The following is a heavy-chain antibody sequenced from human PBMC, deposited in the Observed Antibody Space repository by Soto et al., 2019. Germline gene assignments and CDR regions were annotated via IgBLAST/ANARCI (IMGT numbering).Heavy chain of an antibody. CDR1: GFTFNSYA. Sequence: SLRLSCAASGFTFNSYAMSWDRQAPGKGLEWVSAISGSGGSTYYADSVKGRFTISRDNSKNTLYLQMNSLRAEDTAVYYCAKDHCYDIVTGYDYFDYWGRGTLVTVSS. J-gene: IGHJ4*02. V-gene: IGHV3-23*01. CDR2: ISGSGGST. CDR3: AKDHCYDIVTGYDYFDY. D-gene: IGHD3-9*01.